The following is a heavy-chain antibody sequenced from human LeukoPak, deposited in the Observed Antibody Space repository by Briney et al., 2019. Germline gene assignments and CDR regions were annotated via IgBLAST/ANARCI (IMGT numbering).Heavy chain of an antibody. CDR1: GFTFSSYG. CDR3: ARDRYYYDSSGYYGP. D-gene: IGHD3-22*01. J-gene: IGHJ5*02. Sequence: GGSLRLSCAASGFTFSSYGMTWVRQAPGKGLEWVSGISGSGDSTYYADSVKGRFTISRDNSKNTLYLQMNSLRAEDTAVYYCARDRYYYDSSGYYGPWGQGTLVTVSS. CDR2: ISGSGDST. V-gene: IGHV3-23*01.